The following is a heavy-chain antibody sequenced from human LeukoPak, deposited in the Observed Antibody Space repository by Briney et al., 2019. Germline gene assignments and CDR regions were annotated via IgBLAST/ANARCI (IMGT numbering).Heavy chain of an antibody. J-gene: IGHJ4*02. D-gene: IGHD2-2*01. CDR2: IYYSGST. CDR1: GGSISSGYNF. Sequence: SETLSLTCTVSGGSISSGYNFWGWIRQPPGRGLEWIGNIYYSGSTYYSPSLKSRVTISVDTSKNQFSLKLSSVTAADTAVYYCARHGGDIVVVPAAPYFDYWGQGTLVTVSS. CDR3: ARHGGDIVVVPAAPYFDY. V-gene: IGHV4-39*01.